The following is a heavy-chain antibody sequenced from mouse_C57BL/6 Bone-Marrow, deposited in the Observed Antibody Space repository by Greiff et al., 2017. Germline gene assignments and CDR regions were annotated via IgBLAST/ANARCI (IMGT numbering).Heavy chain of an antibody. CDR1: GYTFTSYW. CDR2: INPSSGYT. D-gene: IGHD1-1*01. Sequence: QVQLQQSGAELAKPGASVKLSCTASGYTFTSYWMPWVKQRPGQGLEWIGYINPSSGYTKYNQKFKDKATLTADTSSSTAYMQLSSLTYEDAAVYYCANTVVYLDYWGQGTTLTVSA. CDR3: ANTVVYLDY. V-gene: IGHV1-7*01. J-gene: IGHJ2*01.